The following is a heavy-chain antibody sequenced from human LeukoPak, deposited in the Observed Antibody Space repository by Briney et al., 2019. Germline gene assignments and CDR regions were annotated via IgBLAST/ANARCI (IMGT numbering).Heavy chain of an antibody. CDR3: TTRASGRNPYYYYYYMDV. Sequence: GGSLRLSCAASGFTFSNAWMSWVRQAPGKGLEWVGRIKSKTDGGTTDYAAPVKGRFTISRDDSKNTLYLQMNSLKTEDTAVYYCTTRASGRNPYYYYYYMDVWGKGTTVTVSS. CDR2: IKSKTDGGTT. D-gene: IGHD1-14*01. J-gene: IGHJ6*03. V-gene: IGHV3-15*01. CDR1: GFTFSNAW.